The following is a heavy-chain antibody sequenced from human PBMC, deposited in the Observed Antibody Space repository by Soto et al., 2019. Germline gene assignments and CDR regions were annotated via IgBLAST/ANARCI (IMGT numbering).Heavy chain of an antibody. Sequence: ASVKVSCKASGYTFTSYGISWVRQAPGQGLEWMGWISAYNGNTNYAQKLQGRVTMTTDTSTSTAYMELRSLRSDDTAVYYCARESSQCSGGSCPAAFDLWGQGIMVTV. D-gene: IGHD2-15*01. CDR2: ISAYNGNT. J-gene: IGHJ3*01. CDR1: GYTFTSYG. CDR3: ARESSQCSGGSCPAAFDL. V-gene: IGHV1-18*01.